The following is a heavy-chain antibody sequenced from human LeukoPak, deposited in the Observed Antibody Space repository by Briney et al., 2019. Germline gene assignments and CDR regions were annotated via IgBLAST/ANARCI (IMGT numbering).Heavy chain of an antibody. J-gene: IGHJ4*02. CDR3: ARDTGLRQDY. V-gene: IGHV1-2*02. CDR2: INPNSGGT. CDR1: GYTSTGYY. Sequence: ASVKASCKASGYTSTGYYMHWVRQAPGQGREWMGWINPNSGGTNYAQKFQGRVTMTRDTSISTAYVELSRPRSDDTAVYYCARDTGLRQDYWGQGTLVTVSS. D-gene: IGHD5-12*01.